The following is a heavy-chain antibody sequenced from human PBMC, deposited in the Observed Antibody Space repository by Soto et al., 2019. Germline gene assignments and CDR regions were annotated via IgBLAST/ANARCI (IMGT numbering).Heavy chain of an antibody. CDR3: ARGIATGQLDP. CDR1: GYTFTRYA. D-gene: IGHD3-3*01. J-gene: IGHJ5*02. CDR2: INPDNGNT. Sequence: ASVKVSCKASGYTFTRYAMNWVRQAPGQRLEWTGWINPDNGNTKSSQKFQDRVIITRDTSASTAYMDLSSLRSEDTAVYYCARGIATGQLDPWGQGTLVTVSS. V-gene: IGHV1-3*01.